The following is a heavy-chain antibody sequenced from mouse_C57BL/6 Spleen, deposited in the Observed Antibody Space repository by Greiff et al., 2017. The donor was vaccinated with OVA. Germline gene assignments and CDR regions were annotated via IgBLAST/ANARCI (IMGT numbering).Heavy chain of an antibody. CDR1: GYTFTSYW. J-gene: IGHJ2*01. Sequence: VQLQQPGAELVKPGASVKLSCKASGYTFTSYWMHWVKQRPGQGLEWIGMIHPNSGSTNYNEKFKSKATLTVDKSSSTAYMQLSSLTSEDSAVYYCAREGAAQALDYWGQGTTLTVSS. CDR3: AREGAAQALDY. D-gene: IGHD3-2*02. V-gene: IGHV1-64*01. CDR2: IHPNSGST.